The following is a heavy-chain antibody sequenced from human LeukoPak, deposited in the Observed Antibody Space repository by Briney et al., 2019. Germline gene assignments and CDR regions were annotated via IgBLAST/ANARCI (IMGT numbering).Heavy chain of an antibody. CDR3: AKKSAPDYYDSSSDWYFDL. Sequence: GGSLRLSCAASGFTFSSYGMHWVRQAPGKGLEWVAVISSDGGNKYYADSVKGRLTISRDNSKNTLNLQMNSLRAEDTAVYYCAKKSAPDYYDSSSDWYFDLWGRGTLVTVSS. CDR1: GFTFSSYG. CDR2: ISSDGGNK. V-gene: IGHV3-30*18. D-gene: IGHD3-22*01. J-gene: IGHJ2*01.